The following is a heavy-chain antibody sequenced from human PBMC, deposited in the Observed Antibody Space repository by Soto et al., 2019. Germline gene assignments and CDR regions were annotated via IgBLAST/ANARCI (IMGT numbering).Heavy chain of an antibody. D-gene: IGHD3-10*01. Sequence: QVQLVQSGAEVKKPGSSVKVSCKASGGTFSSYTISWVRQAPGQGLERMGRIIPIRGIANYAQKFQGRVTITADKSTSTAYMELSSLRSEDTAVYYCARFRGSYGMDVWGQGTTVTVSS. J-gene: IGHJ6*02. V-gene: IGHV1-69*02. CDR1: GGTFSSYT. CDR3: ARFRGSYGMDV. CDR2: IIPIRGIA.